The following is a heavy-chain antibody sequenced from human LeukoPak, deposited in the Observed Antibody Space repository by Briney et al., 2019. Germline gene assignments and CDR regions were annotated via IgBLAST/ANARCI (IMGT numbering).Heavy chain of an antibody. D-gene: IGHD4-17*01. CDR3: ATEGTVTTEYYFDY. CDR1: GYTLTELS. CDR2: FDPEDGET. V-gene: IGHV1-24*01. Sequence: ASVKVSCKVSGYTLTELSMHWVRQAPGKGLEWMGGFDPEDGETIYAQKFQGRVTMTEDTSTDTAYMELSSLGSEDTAVYYCATEGTVTTEYYFDYWGQGTLVTVSS. J-gene: IGHJ4*02.